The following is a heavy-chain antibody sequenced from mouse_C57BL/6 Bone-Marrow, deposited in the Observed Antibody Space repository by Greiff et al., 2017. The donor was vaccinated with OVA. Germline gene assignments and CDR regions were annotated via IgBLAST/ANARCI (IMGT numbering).Heavy chain of an antibody. CDR1: GFTFTDYS. CDR3: GLYSNYDWFAY. Sequence: VQLQQSGAELVRPGASVKLSCTASGFTFTDYSINWVKQSPGQGLEWIARIYPGSGNTYYTENFKGQSTLTAEKSSSTAYMQLSSLKSEDSAVYLWGLYSNYDWFAYWGQGTLVTVSA. D-gene: IGHD2-5*01. CDR2: IYPGSGNT. V-gene: IGHV1-76*01. J-gene: IGHJ3*01.